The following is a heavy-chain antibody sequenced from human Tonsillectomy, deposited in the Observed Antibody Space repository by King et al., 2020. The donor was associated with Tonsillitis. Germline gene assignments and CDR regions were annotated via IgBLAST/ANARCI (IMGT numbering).Heavy chain of an antibody. V-gene: IGHV3-48*02. CDR1: GFTFSTYS. J-gene: IGHJ4*02. D-gene: IGHD3-16*02. CDR2: ISSSSSTI. Sequence: VQLVESGGDLVQPSRSLRLSCAASGFTFSTYSMNWVRQAPGKGLEWVSYISSSSSTIYYADSLKGRFTISRDNAKTSLYLQMSSLRDEDTAGYYCARGMVTVGGVIARFDYWGPGTLVTVSS. CDR3: ARGMVTVGGVIARFDY.